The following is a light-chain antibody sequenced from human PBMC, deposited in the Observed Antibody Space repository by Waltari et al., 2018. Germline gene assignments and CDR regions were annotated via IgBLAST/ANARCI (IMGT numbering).Light chain of an antibody. CDR1: RSHVGGYNF. V-gene: IGLV2-23*02. CDR3: CSYVGGGTLV. Sequence: QSPLIQPASVSGSPGHSITISCTGTRSHVGGYNFVSWYQHHPGRAPKLMIYDVNKRPSGVSHRFSGSKSGDTASLTIAGLQAEDEADYYCCSYVGGGTLVFGGGTSVTVL. J-gene: IGLJ2*01. CDR2: DVN.